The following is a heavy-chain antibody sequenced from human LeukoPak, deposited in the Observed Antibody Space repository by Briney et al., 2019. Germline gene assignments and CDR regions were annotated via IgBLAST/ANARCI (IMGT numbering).Heavy chain of an antibody. Sequence: PGGSLRLSCAASGFTFSSYAMSWVRQAPGKGLEWVSAISGSGGSTYYANSVKGRFTISRDNSKNALYLQMNSLRAEDTAVYYCAKGYSSGWYWFDPWGQGTLVTVSS. CDR2: ISGSGGST. J-gene: IGHJ5*02. V-gene: IGHV3-23*01. CDR1: GFTFSSYA. CDR3: AKGYSSGWYWFDP. D-gene: IGHD6-19*01.